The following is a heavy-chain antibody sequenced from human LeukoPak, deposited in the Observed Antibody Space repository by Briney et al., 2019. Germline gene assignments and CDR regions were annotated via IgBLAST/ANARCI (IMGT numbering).Heavy chain of an antibody. CDR3: ARDETTPLPGAY. V-gene: IGHV4-59*01. Sequence: PSETLSLTCTVSGGSISSYYWSWIRQPPGKGLEGIGYIYYSGSTNYNPSLKSRVTISVDTSKTQFSLKLSSVTAADTAVYYCARDETTPLPGAYWGQGTLVTVSS. CDR2: IYYSGST. J-gene: IGHJ4*02. D-gene: IGHD4-17*01. CDR1: GGSISSYY.